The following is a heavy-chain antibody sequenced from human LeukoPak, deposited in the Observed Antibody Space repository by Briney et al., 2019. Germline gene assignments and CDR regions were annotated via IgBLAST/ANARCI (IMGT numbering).Heavy chain of an antibody. D-gene: IGHD3-22*01. J-gene: IGHJ4*02. CDR2: ICGGGGST. CDR3: AKDIGRSMIVVAIDY. V-gene: IGHV3-23*01. Sequence: GGSLRLSCAASGFTFSSYAMSWVRQAPGKGLEWVSAICGGGGSTYYADSVKGRFTISRDNSKNTLYLQMNSLRAEDTAVYYCAKDIGRSMIVVAIDYWGQGTLVTVSS. CDR1: GFTFSSYA.